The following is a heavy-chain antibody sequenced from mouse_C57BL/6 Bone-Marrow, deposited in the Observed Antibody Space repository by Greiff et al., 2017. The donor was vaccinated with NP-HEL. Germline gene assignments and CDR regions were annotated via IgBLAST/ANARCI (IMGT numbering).Heavy chain of an antibody. CDR3: ARGLLYAMDY. CDR2: ISSGSSTI. D-gene: IGHD2-3*01. CDR1: GFTFSDYG. J-gene: IGHJ4*01. V-gene: IGHV5-17*01. Sequence: EVQGVESRGGLVKPGGSLTLSCAASGFTFSDYGMHWVRQAPEKGLEWVAYISSGSSTIYYADTVKGRIPISRDNAKNTLFLQMTSLRSEDTAMYYCARGLLYAMDYWGQGTSVTVSS.